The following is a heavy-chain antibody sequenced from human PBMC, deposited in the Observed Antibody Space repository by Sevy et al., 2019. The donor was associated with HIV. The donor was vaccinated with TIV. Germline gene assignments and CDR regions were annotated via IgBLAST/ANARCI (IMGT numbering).Heavy chain of an antibody. J-gene: IGHJ4*02. CDR1: GFTFSTYT. CDR2: MSSGSIYI. V-gene: IGHV3-21*01. Sequence: GGSLRLSCAASGFTFSTYTMNWVRQAPGKGLEWASSMSSGSIYIYYADSVKGRFTISRDNAKNSVYLQMNSLRAEDTAVYYCARDGGCSSTSCLLYFDYWGQGTPVTVSS. CDR3: ARDGGCSSTSCLLYFDY. D-gene: IGHD2-2*01.